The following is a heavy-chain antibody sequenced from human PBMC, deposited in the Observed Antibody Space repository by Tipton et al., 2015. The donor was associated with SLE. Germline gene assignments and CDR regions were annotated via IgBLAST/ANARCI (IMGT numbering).Heavy chain of an antibody. D-gene: IGHD3-22*01. V-gene: IGHV4-59*01. CDR1: GGSISSDY. Sequence: TLSLICTVSGGSISSDYWSWIRQPPGEGLEWIGYIYYSGSTKYNPSLKSRVTLSVDTSKNQFSLNLSSVTAADTAVYYCARFGYNRGYYFYDFWGQGILVTVSS. J-gene: IGHJ4*02. CDR3: ARFGYNRGYYFYDF. CDR2: IYYSGST.